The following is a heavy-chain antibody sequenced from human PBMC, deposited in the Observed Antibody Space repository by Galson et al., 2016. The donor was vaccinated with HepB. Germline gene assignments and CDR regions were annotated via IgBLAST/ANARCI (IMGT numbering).Heavy chain of an antibody. CDR3: AKAAAGNGTNWFDP. V-gene: IGHV3-21*06. J-gene: IGHJ5*02. Sequence: SLRLSCAASGVTFTNWPMSWVRQAPGKGLEWVSSISVSSNYLYFADSVKGRFTISRDNFKNILYLQMNDLKTDDTAVYYCAKAAAGNGTNWFDPWGQGTLVTVSS. D-gene: IGHD1/OR15-1a*01. CDR2: ISVSSNYL. CDR1: GVTFTNWP.